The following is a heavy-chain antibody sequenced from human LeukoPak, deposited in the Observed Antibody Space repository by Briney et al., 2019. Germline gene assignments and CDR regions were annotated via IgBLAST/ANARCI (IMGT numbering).Heavy chain of an antibody. Sequence: ASVKVSCKASGYTFTGYYMHWVRQAPGQGLEWMGWINPNSGGTNYAQKFQGRFTMTRDTSNSTAYMEMSRLRSDDTAVYYCARGREFYDSSGSDAFDIWGQGTMVTVSS. D-gene: IGHD3-22*01. J-gene: IGHJ3*02. V-gene: IGHV1-2*02. CDR2: INPNSGGT. CDR3: ARGREFYDSSGSDAFDI. CDR1: GYTFTGYY.